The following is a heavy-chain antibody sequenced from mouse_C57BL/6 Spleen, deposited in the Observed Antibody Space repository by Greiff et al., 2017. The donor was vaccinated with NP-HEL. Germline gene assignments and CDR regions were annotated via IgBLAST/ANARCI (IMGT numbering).Heavy chain of an antibody. J-gene: IGHJ2*01. CDR2: IYYSGTI. Sequence: EVQLVESGPGLVKPSQTVFLTCTVTGISITTGNYRWSWLRQFPGNKLEWIGNIYYSGTITYNPSLTSRTTITSDTPKNQFFLEMNSLTAEDTATYYCARDLNWSFDYWGQGTTLTVSS. CDR1: GISITTGNYR. CDR3: ARDLNWSFDY. D-gene: IGHD4-1*02. V-gene: IGHV3-5*01.